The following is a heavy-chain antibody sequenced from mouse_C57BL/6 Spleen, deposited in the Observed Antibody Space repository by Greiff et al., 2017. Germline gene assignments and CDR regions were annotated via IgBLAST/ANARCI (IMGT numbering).Heavy chain of an antibody. Sequence: DVQLQESGPGLVKPSQSLSLTCSVTGYSITSGYYWNWIRQFPGNKLEWMGYISYDGSNNYNPSLKNRISITRDTSKNQFFLKLNSVTTGDTATYYCAIYYYGSSFAYWGQGTLVTVSA. CDR1: GYSITSGYY. CDR2: ISYDGSN. J-gene: IGHJ3*01. CDR3: AIYYYGSSFAY. D-gene: IGHD1-1*01. V-gene: IGHV3-6*01.